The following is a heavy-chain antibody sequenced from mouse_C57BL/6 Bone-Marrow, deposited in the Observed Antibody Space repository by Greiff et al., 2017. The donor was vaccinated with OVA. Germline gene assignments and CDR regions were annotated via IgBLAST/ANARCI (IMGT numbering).Heavy chain of an antibody. D-gene: IGHD4-1*01. CDR2: ISNLAYSI. Sequence: EVKLQESGGGLVQPGGSLKLSCAASGFTFSDYGMAWVRQAPRKGPEWVAFISNLAYSIYYADTVTGRFTISRENAKNTLYLEMSSLRSEDTAMYYCARHEELGHMDYWGQGTSVTVSS. J-gene: IGHJ4*01. CDR1: GFTFSDYG. CDR3: ARHEELGHMDY. V-gene: IGHV5-15*01.